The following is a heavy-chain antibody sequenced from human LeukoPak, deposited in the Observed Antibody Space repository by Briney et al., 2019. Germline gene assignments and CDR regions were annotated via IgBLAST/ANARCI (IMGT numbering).Heavy chain of an antibody. J-gene: IGHJ3*02. CDR2: INSDGSST. D-gene: IGHD6-13*01. V-gene: IGHV3-74*01. CDR1: GFTFSSYE. Sequence: GGSLRLSCAASGFTFSSYEMNWVRQAPGEGLEWVSRINSDGSSTSYADSVKGRFTISRDNSKNTLYLQMNSLRAEDTAVYYCATSLAAARSFDAFDIWGQGTMVTVSS. CDR3: ATSLAAARSFDAFDI.